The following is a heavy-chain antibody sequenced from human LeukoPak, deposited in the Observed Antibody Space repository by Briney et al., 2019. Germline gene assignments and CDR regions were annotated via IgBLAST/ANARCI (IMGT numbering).Heavy chain of an antibody. J-gene: IGHJ3*02. D-gene: IGHD1-20*01. CDR3: ASNNWNDGFSAFDI. CDR1: GGSISSYY. V-gene: IGHV4-59*01. Sequence: SETLSLTCTVSGGSISSYYWSWIRQPPGKGLEWIGYIYYSGSTNYNPSLKSRVTISVDTSKNQFSLKLSSVTAADTAVYYCASNNWNDGFSAFDIWGQGTMVTVPS. CDR2: IYYSGST.